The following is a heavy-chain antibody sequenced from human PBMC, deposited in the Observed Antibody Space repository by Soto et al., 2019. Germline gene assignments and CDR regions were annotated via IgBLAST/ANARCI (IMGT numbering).Heavy chain of an antibody. CDR3: ARGIDYDFWSGYRQHYYYYYYMDV. V-gene: IGHV4-34*01. Sequence: SETLSLTCAVYGGSFSGYYWSWIRQPPGKGLEWIGEINHSGSTNYNPSLKSRVTISVDTSKNQFSLKLSSVTAADTAVYYCARGIDYDFWSGYRQHYYYYYYMDVWGKGTTVTVSS. CDR2: INHSGST. J-gene: IGHJ6*03. CDR1: GGSFSGYY. D-gene: IGHD3-3*01.